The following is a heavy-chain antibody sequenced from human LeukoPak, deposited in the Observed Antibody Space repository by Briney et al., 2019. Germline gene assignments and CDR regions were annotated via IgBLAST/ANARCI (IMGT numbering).Heavy chain of an antibody. CDR3: AKEGYADAFDI. V-gene: IGHV3-30*18. D-gene: IGHD1-1*01. Sequence: GRSLRLSCAASGFTFSSYSMHWVRQAPGKGLEWVAVISYDGSNKYYADSVKGRFTISRDNSKNTLYLQMNSLRAEDTAVYYCAKEGYADAFDIWGQGTMVTVSS. J-gene: IGHJ3*02. CDR1: GFTFSSYS. CDR2: ISYDGSNK.